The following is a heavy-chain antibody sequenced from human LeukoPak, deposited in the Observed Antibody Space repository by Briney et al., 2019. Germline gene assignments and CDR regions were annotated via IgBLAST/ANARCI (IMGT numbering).Heavy chain of an antibody. Sequence: SETLSLTCTVSGGSISSYYWSWIRQPPGKGLEWIGYIYTSGSTNYNPSLKSRVTIPVDTSKNQFSLKLSSVTAADTAVYYCARHALYYYGSGSYYNPFDYWGQGTLVTVSS. J-gene: IGHJ4*02. CDR1: GGSISSYY. D-gene: IGHD3-10*01. CDR3: ARHALYYYGSGSYYNPFDY. CDR2: IYTSGST. V-gene: IGHV4-4*09.